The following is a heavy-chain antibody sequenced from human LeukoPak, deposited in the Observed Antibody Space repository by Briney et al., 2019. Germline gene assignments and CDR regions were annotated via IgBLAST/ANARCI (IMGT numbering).Heavy chain of an antibody. J-gene: IGHJ6*04. D-gene: IGHD3-10*01. Sequence: SVKVSCKASGGTFSSYAISWVRQAPGQGLEWMGGIIPIFGTANYAQKFQGRVTITADESTSTAYMEPSSLRSEDTAVYYCASIGSAMVRGATQTRGYYYYGMDVWGKGTTVTVSS. V-gene: IGHV1-69*01. CDR3: ASIGSAMVRGATQTRGYYYYGMDV. CDR2: IIPIFGTA. CDR1: GGTFSSYA.